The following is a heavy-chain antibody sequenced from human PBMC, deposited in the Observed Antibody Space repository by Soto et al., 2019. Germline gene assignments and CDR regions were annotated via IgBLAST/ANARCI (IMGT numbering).Heavy chain of an antibody. D-gene: IGHD5-12*01. V-gene: IGHV5-51*01. CDR3: ARLSGYVSDYYHGIDV. J-gene: IGHJ6*02. CDR2: IYPGDSDT. CDR1: GYSFRNHW. Sequence: PAGSLNLCCQGSGYSFRNHWLGPVRQMPGKGLEWMGIIYPGDSDTRYTPSFQGQVTFSADRSISTAYLQWTSLKASDTAIYYCARLSGYVSDYYHGIDVWGQGTTVTVSS.